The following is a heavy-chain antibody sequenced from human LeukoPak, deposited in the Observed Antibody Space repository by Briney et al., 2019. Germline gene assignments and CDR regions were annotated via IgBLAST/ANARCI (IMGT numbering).Heavy chain of an antibody. CDR3: ARPNITSYYDSRGYDAFDV. Sequence: GESLKISCKGSGYSFAAYWIGWVRQMPGKGLEWMGIIYPDDSDTRYSPSFQGQVTISADKSVRTAYLQWSSLKASDTAMYYCARPNITSYYDSRGYDAFDVWGQGTMVTVSS. CDR1: GYSFAAYW. CDR2: IYPDDSDT. D-gene: IGHD3-22*01. V-gene: IGHV5-51*01. J-gene: IGHJ3*01.